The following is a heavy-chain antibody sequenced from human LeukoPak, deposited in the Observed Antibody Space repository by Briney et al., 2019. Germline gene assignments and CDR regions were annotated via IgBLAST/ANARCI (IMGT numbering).Heavy chain of an antibody. D-gene: IGHD6-19*01. CDR1: GFTFSSHW. CDR3: VRESSLKY. Sequence: GGSLRLSCAASGFTFSSHWMHWVRQAPGEGLVWVSGINSNGSSTSYADSVKGRFTISRDNAKNTLYVKMNSLRAEDTAVYYCVRESSLKYWGQGTLVTVSS. J-gene: IGHJ4*02. V-gene: IGHV3-74*01. CDR2: INSNGSST.